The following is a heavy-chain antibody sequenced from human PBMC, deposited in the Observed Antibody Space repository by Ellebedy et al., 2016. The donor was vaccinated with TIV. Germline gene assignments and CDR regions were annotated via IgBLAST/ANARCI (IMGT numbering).Heavy chain of an antibody. J-gene: IGHJ6*02. CDR3: AKDLWFGELLPYYYYYGMDV. Sequence: GESLKISXAASGFTFSSYSMNWVRQAPGKGLEWVSAISGSGGSTYYADSVKGRFTISRDNSKNTLYLQMNSLRAEDTAVYYCAKDLWFGELLPYYYYYGMDVWGQGTTVTVSS. CDR2: ISGSGGST. D-gene: IGHD3-10*01. V-gene: IGHV3-23*01. CDR1: GFTFSSYS.